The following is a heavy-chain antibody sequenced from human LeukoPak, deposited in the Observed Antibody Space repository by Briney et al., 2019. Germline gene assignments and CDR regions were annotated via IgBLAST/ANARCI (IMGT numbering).Heavy chain of an antibody. V-gene: IGHV4-30-4*01. Sequence: PSQTLSLTCTVSGGSISSGDYYCSWIRQPPGKGLEWIGYIYYSGSTYYNPSLKSRVTISVDTSKNQFSLTLNSVTAADTAVYYCARIRWEDIVATIIDYWGQGTLVTVSS. CDR2: IYYSGST. D-gene: IGHD5-12*01. J-gene: IGHJ4*02. CDR3: ARIRWEDIVATIIDY. CDR1: GGSISSGDYY.